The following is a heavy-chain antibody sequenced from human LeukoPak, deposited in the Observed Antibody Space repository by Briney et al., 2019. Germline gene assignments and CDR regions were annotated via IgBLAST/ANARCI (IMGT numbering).Heavy chain of an antibody. CDR2: INPSGGST. CDR1: GYTFTRYY. D-gene: IGHD6-19*01. V-gene: IGHV1-46*01. J-gene: IGHJ4*02. CDR3: ARSRSSVWHDF. Sequence: ASVKVSCKASGYTFTRYYMHWVRQAPGQGLEWMGIINPSGGSTTFAQKFQGRVTMTRDASTSTDYLELSSLRSEDTAVYYCARSRSSVWHDFWGQGTLVIVSS.